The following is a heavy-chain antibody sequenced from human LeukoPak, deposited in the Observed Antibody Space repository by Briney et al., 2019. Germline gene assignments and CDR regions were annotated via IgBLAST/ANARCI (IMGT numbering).Heavy chain of an antibody. Sequence: GGSLRLSCAASGFAFNRNAISWVRQAPGKGLEWVSTIGGSGDKTFYADSVKGRFTISRDNSKNVVHLQMNSLTGEDTALYYCVRRGDASSGWGDHDFWGQGALVTVSS. D-gene: IGHD6-19*01. CDR3: VRRGDASSGWGDHDF. CDR2: IGGSGDKT. J-gene: IGHJ4*02. CDR1: GFAFNRNA. V-gene: IGHV3-23*01.